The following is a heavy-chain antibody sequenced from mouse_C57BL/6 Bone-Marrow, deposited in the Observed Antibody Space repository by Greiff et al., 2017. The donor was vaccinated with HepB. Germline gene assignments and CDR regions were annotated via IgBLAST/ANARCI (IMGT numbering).Heavy chain of an antibody. CDR1: GYTFTSYW. V-gene: IGHV1-59*01. CDR3: ARRHYGSSYYAMDY. D-gene: IGHD1-1*01. J-gene: IGHJ4*01. Sequence: QVQLQQPGAELVRPGTSVKLSCKASGYTFTSYWMHWVKQRPGQGLEWIGVIDPSDSYTNSNQKFKGKATLTVDTSSSTADMQLSSLTSEDSAVYYCARRHYGSSYYAMDYWGQGTSVTVSS. CDR2: IDPSDSYT.